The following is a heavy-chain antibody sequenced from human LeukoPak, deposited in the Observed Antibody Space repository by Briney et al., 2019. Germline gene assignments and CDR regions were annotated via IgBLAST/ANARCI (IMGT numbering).Heavy chain of an antibody. CDR1: GGSFSGYY. J-gene: IGHJ5*02. CDR2: INHSGST. CDR3: ARRTSGFDP. V-gene: IGHV4-34*01. Sequence: SETLCLTCAVYGGSFSGYYWSWIRQAPGKGLEWIGEINHSGSTNYNPSLKSRVTISVDTSKNQFSLKLSSVTAADTAVYYCARRTSGFDPWGQGTLVTVSS.